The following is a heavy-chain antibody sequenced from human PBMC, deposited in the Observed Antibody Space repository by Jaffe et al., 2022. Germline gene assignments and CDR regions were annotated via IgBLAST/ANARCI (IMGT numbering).Heavy chain of an antibody. Sequence: QLQLQESGPGLVKPSETLSLTCTVSGGSISSSSYYWGWIRQPPGKGLEWIGSIYYSGSTYYNPSLKSRVTISVDTSKNQFSLKLSSVTAADTAVYYCARPSMDYGSRWFDPWGQGTLVTVSS. V-gene: IGHV4-39*01. CDR2: IYYSGST. CDR1: GGSISSSSYY. CDR3: ARPSMDYGSRWFDP. J-gene: IGHJ5*02. D-gene: IGHD3-10*01.